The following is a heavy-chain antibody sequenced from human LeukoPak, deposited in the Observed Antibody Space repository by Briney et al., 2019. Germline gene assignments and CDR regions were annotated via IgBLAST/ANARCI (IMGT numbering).Heavy chain of an antibody. J-gene: IGHJ4*02. CDR1: GFTFSSHE. V-gene: IGHV3-48*03. CDR2: ISSSGSAK. D-gene: IGHD3-22*01. Sequence: GGSLRLSCAASGFTFSSHEMNWVRQAPGKGLEWVSYISSSGSAKYCADSVQGRYTISRDNGRDSLDLQMNSLRGEDTAVYYCVRAAHYDSSGFYRPDYWGQGTLVTVSS. CDR3: VRAAHYDSSGFYRPDY.